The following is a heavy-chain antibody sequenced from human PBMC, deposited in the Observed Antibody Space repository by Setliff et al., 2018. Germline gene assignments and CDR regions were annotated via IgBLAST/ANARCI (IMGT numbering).Heavy chain of an antibody. CDR3: ARVAQYSSSSFYYYYYGMDV. V-gene: IGHV4-4*02. CDR1: GGSISSSNW. D-gene: IGHD6-6*01. Sequence: PSETLSLTCAVSGGSISSSNWWSWVRQPPGKGLEWIGEIYHSGSTNYNPSLKSRVTMSVDTSKNQFSLKLSSVTAADTAVYYCARVAQYSSSSFYYYYYGMDVWGQGTTVTVSS. J-gene: IGHJ6*02. CDR2: IYHSGST.